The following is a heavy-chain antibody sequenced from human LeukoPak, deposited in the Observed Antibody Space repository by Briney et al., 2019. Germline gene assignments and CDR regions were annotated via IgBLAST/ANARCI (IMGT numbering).Heavy chain of an antibody. D-gene: IGHD3-22*01. Sequence: PGGSLRLSCAASGFTVSSNYMSWVRQAPGKGLEWVSVIYSGGSTYYADSVKGRFTISRDNSKNTLYLQMNSLRAEDTAVYYCARDRPYDSSGYQDVWGKGTTVTISS. CDR1: GFTVSSNY. V-gene: IGHV3-53*01. J-gene: IGHJ6*04. CDR3: ARDRPYDSSGYQDV. CDR2: IYSGGST.